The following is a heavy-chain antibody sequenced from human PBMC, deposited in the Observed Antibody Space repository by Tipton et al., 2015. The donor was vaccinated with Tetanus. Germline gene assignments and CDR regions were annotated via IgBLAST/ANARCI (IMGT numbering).Heavy chain of an antibody. CDR3: VRDGGSSGWLAY. J-gene: IGHJ4*02. CDR1: GFTFSSQW. D-gene: IGHD6-19*01. Sequence: SLRLSCAASGFTFSSQWMSWVRQAPGKGLEWVANIKQDGTDYRYVDSVKGRFTISRDNAKNSLYLQMNSLSADDTAVYYCVRDGGSSGWLAYWGQGTLVTVSS. CDR2: IKQDGTDY. V-gene: IGHV3-7*03.